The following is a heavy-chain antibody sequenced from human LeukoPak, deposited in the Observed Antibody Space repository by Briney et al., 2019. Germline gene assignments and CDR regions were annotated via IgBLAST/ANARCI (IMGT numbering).Heavy chain of an antibody. Sequence: ASVKVSCKASGGAFSSYAISWVRQAPGQGLEWMGGIIPIFGTANYAQKFQGRVTITADESTSTAYMELSSLRSEDTAVYYCARDNGLESSRDGGCDAFDIWGQGTMVTVSS. D-gene: IGHD1-1*01. V-gene: IGHV1-69*13. J-gene: IGHJ3*02. CDR1: GGAFSSYA. CDR3: ARDNGLESSRDGGCDAFDI. CDR2: IIPIFGTA.